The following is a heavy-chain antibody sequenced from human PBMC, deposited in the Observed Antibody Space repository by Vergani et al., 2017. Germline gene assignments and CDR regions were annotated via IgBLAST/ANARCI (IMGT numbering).Heavy chain of an antibody. CDR1: GYTFTGYY. D-gene: IGHD2-21*02. CDR2: IIPIFGTA. V-gene: IGHV1-69*01. Sequence: QVQLVQSGAEVKKPGASVKVSCKASGYTFTGYYMHWVRQAPGQGLEWMGWIIPIFGTANYAQKFQGRVTITADESTSTAYMELSSLRSEDTAVYYCARDPRGYGGDPEDYYYGMDVWGQGTTVTVSS. J-gene: IGHJ6*02. CDR3: ARDPRGYGGDPEDYYYGMDV.